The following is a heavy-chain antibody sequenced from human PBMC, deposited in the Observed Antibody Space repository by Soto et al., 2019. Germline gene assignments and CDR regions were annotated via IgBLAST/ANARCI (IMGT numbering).Heavy chain of an antibody. J-gene: IGHJ3*02. D-gene: IGHD2-2*01. CDR2: ISAYNGNT. CDR1: GYTFTSYG. Sequence: ASVKVSCKASGYTFTSYGISWVRQAPGQGLEWMGWISAYNGNTNYAQKLQGRVTMTTDTSTSTAYMELRSLRSDDTAVYYCARYCSSTSCYGPDAFDIWGQGTIVTVSS. CDR3: ARYCSSTSCYGPDAFDI. V-gene: IGHV1-18*01.